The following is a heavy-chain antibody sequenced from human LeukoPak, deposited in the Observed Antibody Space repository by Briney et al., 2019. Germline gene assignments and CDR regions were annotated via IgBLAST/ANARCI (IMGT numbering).Heavy chain of an antibody. V-gene: IGHV1-3*01. J-gene: IGHJ4*02. CDR2: INAGNGNT. CDR1: GYTFTSYA. CDR3: ARDYGREYCSGGSCYHSREGEFDY. D-gene: IGHD2-15*01. Sequence: ASVKVSCKASGYTFTSYAMHWVRQAPGQRLEWMGWINAGNGNTKYSQKFQGRVTITRDTSASTAYMELSSLRSEDTAVYYCARDYGREYCSGGSCYHSREGEFDYWGQGTLVTVSS.